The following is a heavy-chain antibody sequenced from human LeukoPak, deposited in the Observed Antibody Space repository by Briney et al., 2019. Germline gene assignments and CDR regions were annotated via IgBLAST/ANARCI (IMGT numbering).Heavy chain of an antibody. Sequence: EASVKVSCKASGYTFTGYYIHWVRQAAGQGLEWMGWINPKSGGTEYVQEFQGRVTMTRDTSISTAYMELNRLTSDDTAMYFCAYSDYPLDAFPFWGQGTMVTVSS. CDR3: AYSDYPLDAFPF. J-gene: IGHJ3*01. CDR2: INPKSGGT. V-gene: IGHV1-2*02. D-gene: IGHD5-12*01. CDR1: GYTFTGYY.